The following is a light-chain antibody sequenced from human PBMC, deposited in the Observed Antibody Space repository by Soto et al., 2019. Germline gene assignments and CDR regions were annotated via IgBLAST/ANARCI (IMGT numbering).Light chain of an antibody. J-gene: IGKJ2*01. Sequence: DIVLTQSPGTLSLSPGERATLSCRASQTVGSNYLAWYQQKPGQAPRLLIYGASSRATGIPDRFNGSGSGTDFTLTISRLESEDFAVYYCQQYAISPPFTFAQGTKLETK. CDR3: QQYAISPPFT. CDR2: GAS. V-gene: IGKV3-20*01. CDR1: QTVGSNY.